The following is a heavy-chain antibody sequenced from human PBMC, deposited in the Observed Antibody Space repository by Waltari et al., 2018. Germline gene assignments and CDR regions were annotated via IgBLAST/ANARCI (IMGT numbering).Heavy chain of an antibody. Sequence: QVQLQESGPGLVKPSETLSLTCTVSGGSISSYYWSWIRQPPGKGLEWIGYIYYSGSTNYNPSLKSRVTISVDTSKNQFSLKLSSVTAADTAVYYCARGREQSADTAMVNWGQGTLVTVSS. V-gene: IGHV4-59*01. D-gene: IGHD5-18*01. J-gene: IGHJ4*02. CDR2: IYYSGST. CDR1: GGSISSYY. CDR3: ARGREQSADTAMVN.